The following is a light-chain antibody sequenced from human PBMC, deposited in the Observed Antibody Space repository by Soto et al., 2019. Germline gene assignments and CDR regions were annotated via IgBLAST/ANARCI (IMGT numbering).Light chain of an antibody. CDR2: DAS. CDR1: QTVSTN. V-gene: IGKV3-11*01. CDR3: QQRTNWLT. Sequence: EIVLTQSPATLSLSPGERATLSCRASQTVSTNLAWYQQKPGQAPRLLIYDASNRATGIPARFSGSGSGTDFTLTISSLQSEDFAVYYCQQRTNWLTFGPGTKVDIK. J-gene: IGKJ3*01.